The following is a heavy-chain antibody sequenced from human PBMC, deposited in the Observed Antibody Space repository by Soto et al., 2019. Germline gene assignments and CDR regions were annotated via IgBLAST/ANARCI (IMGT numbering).Heavy chain of an antibody. D-gene: IGHD3-3*01. Sequence: GGSLRLSCAASGFTFSSYAMSWVRQAPGKGLEWVSAISGSGGSTYYAYSVKGRFTISRDNSKNTLYLQMNSLRAEDTAVYYCSKAINPFGYYYYYYMDVWGKGTTVTVSS. J-gene: IGHJ6*03. CDR2: ISGSGGST. CDR1: GFTFSSYA. V-gene: IGHV3-23*01. CDR3: SKAINPFGYYYYYYMDV.